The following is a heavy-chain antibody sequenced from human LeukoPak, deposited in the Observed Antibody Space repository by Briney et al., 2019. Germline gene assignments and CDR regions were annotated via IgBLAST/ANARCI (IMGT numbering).Heavy chain of an antibody. V-gene: IGHV3-23*01. D-gene: IGHD5-24*01. CDR2: ISGSGDNT. CDR1: GFTFSSYA. J-gene: IGHJ4*02. CDR3: ARDRSDGHNYGDY. Sequence: PGGSLRLSCAASGFTFSSYAMSWVRQVPGKGLEWVSVISGSGDNTYYADSVKGRSTISRDNSKNTLYLQMNSLRAEDTAVYYCARDRSDGHNYGDYWGQGTLVTVSS.